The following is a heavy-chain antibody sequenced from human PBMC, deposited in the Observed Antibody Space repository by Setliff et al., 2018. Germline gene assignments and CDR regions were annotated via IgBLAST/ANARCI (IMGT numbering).Heavy chain of an antibody. CDR1: GFTFSSYG. J-gene: IGHJ1*01. V-gene: IGHV3-30*02. Sequence: GGSLRLSCAVSGFTFSSYGMHWVRQAPGKGLEWVAFIRYNGNNKYYVDSVKGRFTISRDNSKNTLYLEMNSLRAEDTAVYYCAKDYSMAITVGYFQHWGHGTLVTVSS. CDR2: IRYNGNNK. CDR3: AKDYSMAITVGYFQH. D-gene: IGHD1-20*01.